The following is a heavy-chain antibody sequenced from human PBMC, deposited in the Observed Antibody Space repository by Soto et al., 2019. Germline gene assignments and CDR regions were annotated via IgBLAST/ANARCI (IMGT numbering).Heavy chain of an antibody. D-gene: IGHD1-1*01. CDR1: GFIFSSYT. CDR3: VRDGTKTLRDWFDP. Sequence: GGSLRLSCSASGFIFSSYTMYWVRQAPGKGLKYVSAISSNGENTYDTDSVKGRFTISRDNSKKTLYLQMSSLRPEDTAVYYCVRDGTKTLRDWFDPWGQGISVTVSS. J-gene: IGHJ5*02. CDR2: ISSNGENT. V-gene: IGHV3-64D*06.